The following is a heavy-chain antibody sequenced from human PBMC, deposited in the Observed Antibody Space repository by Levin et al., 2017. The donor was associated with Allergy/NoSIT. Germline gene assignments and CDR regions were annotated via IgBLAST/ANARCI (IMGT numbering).Heavy chain of an antibody. CDR2: FSGCGDST. CDR1: GFTFSSYA. V-gene: IGHV3-23*01. J-gene: IGHJ4*02. CDR3: AKDSGYSDS. Sequence: GGSLRLSCAASGFTFSSYAMSWVRQAPGKGLEWVSTFSGCGDSTYYADSVKGRFTISRDNSKNTLYLQMNSLRAEDTALYYCAKDSGYSDSWGQGTLVTVSS.